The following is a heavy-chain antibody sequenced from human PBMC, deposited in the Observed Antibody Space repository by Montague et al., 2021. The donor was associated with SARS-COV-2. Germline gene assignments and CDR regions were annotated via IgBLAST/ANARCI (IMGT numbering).Heavy chain of an antibody. V-gene: IGHV3-23*01. CDR3: AKDSYYYGLGYGMDV. CDR1: GFTFSNSA. Sequence: SLRLSCAASGFTFSNSAMSWVRQAPGKGLEWVSGSSGSDGGTHYXXSLKGRFTISRDNSKNVLYLQMNSLRAEDTALYYCAKDSYYYGLGYGMDVWGQGTTVTVSS. CDR2: SSGSDGGT. D-gene: IGHD3-10*01. J-gene: IGHJ6*02.